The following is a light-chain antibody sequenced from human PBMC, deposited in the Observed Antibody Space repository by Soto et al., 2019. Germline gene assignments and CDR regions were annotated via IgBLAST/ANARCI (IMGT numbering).Light chain of an antibody. CDR1: QSISSSY. V-gene: IGKV3-20*01. CDR2: GVS. CDR3: QQYTDSRT. J-gene: IGKJ1*01. Sequence: EIVLTQSPGTLSLSPGERATLSCRASQSISSSYFAWYQQKPGQAPRLLVYGVSSRATDVPDRFSGSGSGTDFTLTISRLETEDFAVYYCQQYTDSRTFGQGTKVDIX.